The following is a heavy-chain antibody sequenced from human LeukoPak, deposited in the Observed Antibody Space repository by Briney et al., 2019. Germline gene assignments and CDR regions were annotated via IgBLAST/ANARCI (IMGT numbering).Heavy chain of an antibody. Sequence: SETLSLTCAVYGGSFSGYYWSWIRQPPGKGLEWVGEINHSGSTNYNPSIKSGVTISVDTSKNKFSLKLSSVNAADTAVYYCARGRNGYSSSWYFGGAALVYWGQGTLVTVSS. J-gene: IGHJ4*02. CDR3: ARGRNGYSSSWYFGGAALVY. D-gene: IGHD6-13*01. CDR2: INHSGST. CDR1: GGSFSGYY. V-gene: IGHV4-34*01.